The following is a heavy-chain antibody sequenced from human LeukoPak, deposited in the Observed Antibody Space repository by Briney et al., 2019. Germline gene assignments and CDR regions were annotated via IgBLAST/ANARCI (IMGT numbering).Heavy chain of an antibody. CDR2: IYARGST. CDR3: ARGHIAVAGMDWFDP. V-gene: IGHV4-61*02. Sequence: SETLSLTCTVSGYSTSGESYYWTWIRQPAGKGREWLGRIYARGSTNYNPSLESRVTIPVDTPKNQFSLKRTSVTAAETGVYYCARGHIAVAGMDWFDPRGQGTLVTVSS. D-gene: IGHD6-19*01. J-gene: IGHJ5*02. CDR1: GYSTSGESYY.